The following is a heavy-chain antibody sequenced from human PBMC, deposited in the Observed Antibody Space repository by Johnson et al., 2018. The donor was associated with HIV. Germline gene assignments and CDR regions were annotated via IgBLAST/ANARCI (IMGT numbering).Heavy chain of an antibody. CDR3: ARDHGYWGMYDSSGYYFDAFDI. CDR2: ISSSGSTI. CDR1: GFTFSDYY. Sequence: QVQLVESGGGLVQPGGSLRLSCEASGFTFSDYYMSWIRQAPGKGLEWVSYISSSGSTIYYADSVKGRFTISRDNAKNSLYLQMNSLRAEDTAVYYCARDHGYWGMYDSSGYYFDAFDIWGQGTMVTVSS. J-gene: IGHJ3*02. V-gene: IGHV3-11*04. D-gene: IGHD3-22*01.